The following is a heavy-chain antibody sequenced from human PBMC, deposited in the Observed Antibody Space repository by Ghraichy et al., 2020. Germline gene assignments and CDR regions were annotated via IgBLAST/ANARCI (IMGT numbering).Heavy chain of an antibody. D-gene: IGHD2-2*01. CDR2: IYHNGRT. Sequence: SQTLSLTCTVSGDSLNNYYWSWIRQAPGKGLEWIGSIYHNGRTKYNPSLKSRVTMSVDTSKNQFSLSLTSVTAADTAVLYCARDQEWRASSSGFDPWGQGTLVSVSP. V-gene: IGHV4-59*01. CDR1: GDSLNNYY. CDR3: ARDQEWRASSSGFDP. J-gene: IGHJ5*02.